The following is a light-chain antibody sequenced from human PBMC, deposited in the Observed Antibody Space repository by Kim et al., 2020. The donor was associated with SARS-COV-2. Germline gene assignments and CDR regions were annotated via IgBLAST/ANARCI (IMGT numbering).Light chain of an antibody. CDR3: QQYNNWPYT. J-gene: IGKJ2*01. Sequence: EKVMTQSPATLSVSPGERATLSCRASQSVSTNLVWYQQKPGQAPRLLIYGASTRATGIPARFSGSGSGTEFTLTISSLQSEDFAVYYCQQYNNWPYTFGQGTKWRS. CDR1: QSVSTN. CDR2: GAS. V-gene: IGKV3-15*01.